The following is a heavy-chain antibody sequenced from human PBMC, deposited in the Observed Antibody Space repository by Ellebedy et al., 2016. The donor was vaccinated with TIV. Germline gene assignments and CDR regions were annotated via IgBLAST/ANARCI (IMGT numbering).Heavy chain of an antibody. CDR3: AKDIGRWLQFRDAFDI. Sequence: PGGSLRLSCAASGFTFDDYAMHWVRQAPGKGLEWVSGISWNSGSIGYADSVKGRFTISKDNAKNSLYLQMNSLRAEDTALYYCAKDIGRWLQFRDAFDIWGQGTMVTVSS. J-gene: IGHJ3*02. V-gene: IGHV3-9*01. CDR2: ISWNSGSI. CDR1: GFTFDDYA. D-gene: IGHD5-24*01.